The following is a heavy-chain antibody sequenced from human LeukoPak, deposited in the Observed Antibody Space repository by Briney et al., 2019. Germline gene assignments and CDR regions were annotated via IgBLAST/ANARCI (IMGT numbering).Heavy chain of an antibody. CDR3: ARDWEYSSSSVY. CDR1: GFTFSSYE. CDR2: IKQDGSEK. D-gene: IGHD6-6*01. Sequence: PGGSLTLSCAASGFTFSSYEMSWVRQAPGKGLEWVANIKQDGSEKYYVDSVKGRFTISRDNAKNSLYLQMNSLRAEDTAVYYCARDWEYSSSSVYWGQGTLVTVSS. V-gene: IGHV3-7*04. J-gene: IGHJ4*02.